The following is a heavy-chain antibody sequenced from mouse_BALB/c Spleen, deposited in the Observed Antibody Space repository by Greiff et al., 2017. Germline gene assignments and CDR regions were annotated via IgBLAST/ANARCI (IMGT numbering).Heavy chain of an antibody. CDR3: ARWGLHYAMDY. CDR2: ISSGSSTI. CDR1: GFTFSSFG. J-gene: IGHJ4*01. D-gene: IGHD2-4*01. Sequence: EVQLVESGGGLVQPGGSRKLSCAASGFTFSSFGMHWVRQAPEKGLEWVAYISSGSSTIYYADTVKGRFTIYRDNPKNTLFLQMTSLRSEDTAMYYCARWGLHYAMDYWGQGTSVTVSS. V-gene: IGHV5-17*02.